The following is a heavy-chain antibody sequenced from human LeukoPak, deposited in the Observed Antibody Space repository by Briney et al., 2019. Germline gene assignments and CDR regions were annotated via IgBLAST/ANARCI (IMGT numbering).Heavy chain of an antibody. CDR1: GYTFTDYY. CDR3: ARDNYGTLDY. D-gene: IGHD4-17*01. J-gene: IGHJ4*02. CDR2: TSPKGAGT. V-gene: IGHV1-2*02. Sequence: ASVKVSCKVSGYTFTDYYIHWVRQAPGQGLEWMGWTSPKGAGTMSAQKFQGRITMTGDTSISTVYMELDRLIFDDTAEYYCARDNYGTLDYWGQGTLVTVSS.